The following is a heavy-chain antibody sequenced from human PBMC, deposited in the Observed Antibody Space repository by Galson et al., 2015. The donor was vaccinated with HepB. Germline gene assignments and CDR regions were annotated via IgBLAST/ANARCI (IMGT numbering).Heavy chain of an antibody. CDR3: TADVPGPLSQIDY. J-gene: IGHJ4*02. D-gene: IGHD3-10*02. Sequence: PLRLSCAGSGYPFNSAWLNWVRQAPGKGLEWVVRIRTQSEGRTAYATPVKGRFTISRDDSNNALYLHMNHLKPEDSVMYHCTADVPGPLSQIDYWGQGILVTVSS. CDR2: IRTQSEGRT. CDR1: GYPFNSAW. V-gene: IGHV3-15*01.